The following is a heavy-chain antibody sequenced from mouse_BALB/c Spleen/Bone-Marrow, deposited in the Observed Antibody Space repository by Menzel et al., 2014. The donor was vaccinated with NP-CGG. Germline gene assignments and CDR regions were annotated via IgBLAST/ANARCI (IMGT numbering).Heavy chain of an antibody. Sequence: QVQLQQPGAELASTGASVKMSCKASGYTFTDYTIQWVKQRPGQGLEWIGYVNPRSGYANYNQKFKDKATLTADKSSSTAFMQLSSLTSEDSAVYYCARPKGFALDYWGQGTALTVSS. CDR3: ARPKGFALDY. V-gene: IGHV1-4*01. J-gene: IGHJ2*01. CDR1: GYTFTDYT. CDR2: VNPRSGYA.